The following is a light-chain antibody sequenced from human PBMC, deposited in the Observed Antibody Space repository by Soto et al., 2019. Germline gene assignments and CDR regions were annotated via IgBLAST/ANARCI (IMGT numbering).Light chain of an antibody. J-gene: IGKJ4*01. V-gene: IGKV3-11*01. CDR3: QQRSSWPRA. CDR1: QNIDTY. Sequence: EIVLTQSPATLSLSLGERATLSCRTSQNIDTYLVWYQQKPGQPPRLLIYDTSKRATGVPDRFSGSGSGTDFTLTISSLAPEDFALYYCQQRSSWPRAFGRGTKVEI. CDR2: DTS.